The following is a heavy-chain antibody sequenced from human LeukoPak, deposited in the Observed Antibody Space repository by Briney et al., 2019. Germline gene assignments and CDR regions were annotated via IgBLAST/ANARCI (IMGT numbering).Heavy chain of an antibody. CDR2: ISATSSHI. J-gene: IGHJ4*02. CDR1: GFTFSRFS. V-gene: IGHV3-21*01. D-gene: IGHD3-16*01. CDR3: ARGAGVGSYVPFDL. Sequence: PGGSLRLSCAGSGFTFSRFSMYWVRQAPGKGLECVTSISATSSHIYDADSVRGRFTTSRDNALNSVSLQMNSLRVEDSAFYYCARGAGVGSYVPFDLWGQGTRVTVSS.